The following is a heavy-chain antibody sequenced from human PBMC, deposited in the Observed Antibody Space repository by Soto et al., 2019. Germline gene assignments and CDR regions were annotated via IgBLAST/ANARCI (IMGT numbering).Heavy chain of an antibody. D-gene: IGHD1-1*01. CDR1: GFTFNTSG. J-gene: IGHJ4*02. V-gene: IGHV3-30*03. Sequence: QVQLVESGGGVVQPGRSLRLSCAASGFTFNTSGVHWVRQAPGKGLEWVALMSSDGKTKFYGDSVKGRFTISRDNPKNTLYLQMNSLRPEDTAVYYCAAHSVKYWNHFDSWGLGTLVTVSS. CDR2: MSSDGKTK. CDR3: AAHSVKYWNHFDS.